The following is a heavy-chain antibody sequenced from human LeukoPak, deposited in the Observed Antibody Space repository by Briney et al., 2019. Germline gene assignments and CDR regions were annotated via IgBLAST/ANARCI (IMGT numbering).Heavy chain of an antibody. D-gene: IGHD6-6*01. CDR3: AKDYIVSSSPIYYFDS. CDR1: GFTFSSYG. CDR2: IRYDGINK. V-gene: IGHV3-30*02. J-gene: IGHJ4*02. Sequence: PGGSLRLSCAASGFTFSSYGMHWVRQAPGKGLEWVTFIRYDGINKYYADSVKGRFTISRDNSKNTVYLQMNSLRAEDMAVYYCAKDYIVSSSPIYYFDSWGQGALVTVSS.